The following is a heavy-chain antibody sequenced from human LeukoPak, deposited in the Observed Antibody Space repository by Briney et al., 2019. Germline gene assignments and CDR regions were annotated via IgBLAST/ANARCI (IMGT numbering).Heavy chain of an antibody. CDR1: GFSFSSYG. Sequence: GGSLRLSCAVSGFSFSSYGMHWIRQAPGKGLEWVAVIWHDESRKHYADSVQGRFTISRDTTKNTLYLQMNSLRPEDTAVYFCAKEYTPLTPLGELDYWGQGALVTVSS. V-gene: IGHV3-33*06. J-gene: IGHJ4*02. D-gene: IGHD3-9*01. CDR3: AKEYTPLTPLGELDY. CDR2: IWHDESRK.